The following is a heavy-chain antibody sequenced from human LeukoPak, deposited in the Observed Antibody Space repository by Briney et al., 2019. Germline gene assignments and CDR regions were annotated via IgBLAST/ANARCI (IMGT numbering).Heavy chain of an antibody. Sequence: SETLSLTCTVSGGSVSSGSYYWSWIRQPPGKGLEWIGYIYYSGSTNYNPSLKSRVTISVDTSKNQFSLKLSSVTAADTAVYYCARVPPGGDYRFDYWGQGTLVTVSS. CDR3: ARVPPGGDYRFDY. CDR2: IYYSGST. D-gene: IGHD4-17*01. V-gene: IGHV4-61*01. CDR1: GGSVSSGSYY. J-gene: IGHJ4*02.